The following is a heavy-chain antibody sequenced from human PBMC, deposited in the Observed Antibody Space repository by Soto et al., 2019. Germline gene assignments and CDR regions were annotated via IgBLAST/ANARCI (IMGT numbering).Heavy chain of an antibody. Sequence: SETLSLTCTVSGGSISSYYWSWIRQPPGKGLEWIGYIYYSGSTNYNPSLKSRVTISVDTSKNQFSLKLSSVTAADTAVYYCARDSSSSWYRERWFDPWGRGTLVTVSS. CDR2: IYYSGST. D-gene: IGHD6-13*01. CDR1: GGSISSYY. CDR3: ARDSSSSWYRERWFDP. V-gene: IGHV4-59*01. J-gene: IGHJ5*02.